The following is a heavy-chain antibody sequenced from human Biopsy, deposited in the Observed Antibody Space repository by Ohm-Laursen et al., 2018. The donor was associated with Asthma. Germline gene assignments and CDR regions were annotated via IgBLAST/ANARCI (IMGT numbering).Heavy chain of an antibody. D-gene: IGHD2-21*01. J-gene: IGHJ4*02. CDR1: GDANSRYY. CDR3: ARWGSFGFDY. V-gene: IGHV4-59*06. CDR2: IYYSGST. Sequence: DTLSPTGYLSGDANSRYYGLGVRQPPGRGLEWIGYIYYSGSTYYNPSLKSRVTMSVDTSKNQFSLNLSSVTAADTAVYYCARWGSFGFDYWGQGTLVTVSS.